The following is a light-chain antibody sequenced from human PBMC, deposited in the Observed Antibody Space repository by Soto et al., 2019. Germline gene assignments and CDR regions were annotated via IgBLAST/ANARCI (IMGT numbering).Light chain of an antibody. V-gene: IGKV3-20*01. CDR2: AAS. CDR1: QSVSSSY. Sequence: EGVLTQSPGTLSLSPGERTNLSCRASQSVSSSYLAWYQQKPGQAPRLLIYAASSRATGIPDRFSGSGSGTDFTLTISRLEPEDFAVYYCQQYGSSRWTFGQGTKVEIK. J-gene: IGKJ1*01. CDR3: QQYGSSRWT.